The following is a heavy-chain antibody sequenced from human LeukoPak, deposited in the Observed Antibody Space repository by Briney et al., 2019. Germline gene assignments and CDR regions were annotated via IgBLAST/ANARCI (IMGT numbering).Heavy chain of an antibody. CDR3: VSGFLQWLY. V-gene: IGHV3-30-3*01. CDR2: ISYDGSNK. J-gene: IGHJ4*02. Sequence: GGSLRLSCAASGFTFSSYAMHWVRQAPGKGLEWVAVISYDGSNKYYADSVKGRFTISRDNSKNTLYLQMNSLRAEDTAVYYCVSGFLQWLYWGQGTLVTVSS. D-gene: IGHD3-3*01. CDR1: GFTFSSYA.